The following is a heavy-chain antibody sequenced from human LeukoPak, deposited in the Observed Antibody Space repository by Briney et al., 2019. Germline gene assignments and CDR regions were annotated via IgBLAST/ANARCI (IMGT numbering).Heavy chain of an antibody. CDR1: GGSFSGYY. Sequence: PSETLSLTCAVYGGSFSGYYWSWLRQPPGRGLEWIGEVNHSGSTNYNPSLKSQVTISVDTSKNQFSLKLSSVTAADAAVYYCARARYCSGGSCYRLDYWGQGTLVTVSS. J-gene: IGHJ4*02. V-gene: IGHV4-34*01. CDR3: ARARYCSGGSCYRLDY. D-gene: IGHD2-15*01. CDR2: VNHSGST.